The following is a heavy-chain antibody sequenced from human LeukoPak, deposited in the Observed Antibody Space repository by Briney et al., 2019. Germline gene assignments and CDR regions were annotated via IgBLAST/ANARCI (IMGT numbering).Heavy chain of an antibody. V-gene: IGHV4-39*07. J-gene: IGHJ4*02. D-gene: IGHD1-1*01. CDR3: ARSALGDNWYFLDY. CDR1: GGSISSSSYY. Sequence: SETLSLTCTVSGGSISSSSYYWGWIRQPPGKGLEWIGSIYHSGTTYYNPSLKSRVTISVDTSTNQFSLKLSSVTAADTAVYYCARSALGDNWYFLDYWGQGTLVTVSS. CDR2: IYHSGTT.